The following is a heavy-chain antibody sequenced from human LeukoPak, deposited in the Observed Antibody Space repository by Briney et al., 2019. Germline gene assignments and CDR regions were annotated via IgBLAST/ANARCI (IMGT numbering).Heavy chain of an antibody. CDR1: GFTFSDYY. V-gene: IGHV3-11*04. D-gene: IGHD2-2*01. CDR3: ARADCSSSTCYLRRSWFDP. Sequence: GGSLRLSCAASGFTFSDYYMSWIRQAPGKGLEWVSYISSSGSTKYYAESVKGRFTISRDNAKNSLYLQMNSLRVEDTAVYYCARADCSSSTCYLRRSWFDPWGQGTLVTVSS. CDR2: ISSSGSTK. J-gene: IGHJ5*02.